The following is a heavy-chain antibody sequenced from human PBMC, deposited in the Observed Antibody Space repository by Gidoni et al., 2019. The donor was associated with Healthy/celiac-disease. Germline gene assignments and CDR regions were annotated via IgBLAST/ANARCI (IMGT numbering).Heavy chain of an antibody. Sequence: EVQLVESAGGLVQPGGSLRLSCAASGFTFSNAWMSWVRQAPGKGLEWVGRIKSKTDGGTTDYAAPVKGRFTISRDDSKNTLYLQMNSLKTEDTAVYYCTTVLSIEDLFDWHPPGYWGQGTLVTVSS. V-gene: IGHV3-15*01. J-gene: IGHJ4*02. CDR1: GFTFSNAW. CDR3: TTVLSIEDLFDWHPPGY. CDR2: IKSKTDGGTT. D-gene: IGHD3-9*01.